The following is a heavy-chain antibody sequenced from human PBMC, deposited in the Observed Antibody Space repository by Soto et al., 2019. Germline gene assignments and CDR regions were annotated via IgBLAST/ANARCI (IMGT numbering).Heavy chain of an antibody. CDR1: GCTFSNYA. V-gene: IGHV3-23*01. CDR2: ISGSGGST. J-gene: IGHJ6*02. CDR3: AKDKTSLAV. Sequence: WGSLRLSCAASGCTFSNYAMSWVRQAPWKGLEWVSAISGSGGSTDYADSVKGRFTISRDNSKNTLYLQMNSLRAEDTAVYYCAKDKTSLAVWGQGTTVTVSS.